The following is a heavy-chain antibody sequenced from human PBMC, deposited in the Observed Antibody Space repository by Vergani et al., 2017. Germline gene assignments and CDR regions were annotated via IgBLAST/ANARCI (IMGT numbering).Heavy chain of an antibody. CDR1: GYTFTRYS. D-gene: IGHD2-15*01. V-gene: IGHV7-4-1*02. CDR2: IYTNTGNP. Sequence: QVQLVQSGSELMKPGASVKVSCKASGYTFTRYSINWVRQAPGHGLEWMGWIYTNTGNPTYAQDFTGRFVFSLDTSVSTAYLQISSLKAEDTAVYYCARDRCGGGSCRTYYYYGMDVWGQGTTVTVSS. J-gene: IGHJ6*02. CDR3: ARDRCGGGSCRTYYYYGMDV.